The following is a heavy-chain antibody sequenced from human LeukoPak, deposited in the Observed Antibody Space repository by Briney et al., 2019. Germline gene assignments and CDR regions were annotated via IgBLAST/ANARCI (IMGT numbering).Heavy chain of an antibody. CDR3: AREAGAGLFILP. D-gene: IGHD6-13*01. V-gene: IGHV4-39*02. CDR2: IYDSGNN. CDR1: GGSISTSNSY. Sequence: SETLSLTCAVSGGSISTSNSYWGWIRRPPGKGLEWVGSIYDSGNNYYNPSLRRRTTITVDTSNNQFLLILTSVTAADTADYYCAREAGAGLFILPGGQGTLVTVSS. J-gene: IGHJ4*02.